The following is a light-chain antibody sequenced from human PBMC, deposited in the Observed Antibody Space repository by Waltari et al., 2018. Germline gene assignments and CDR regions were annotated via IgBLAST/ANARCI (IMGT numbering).Light chain of an antibody. Sequence: DIQMTQSPSSLSASVGDRATITCRASQTISNYLNWYQQKPGKAPKLLIYTTSTLQSGVPSRFSGSGSGTDFTLTISSLQPEDFATYYCQQSYSSPRTSGQGTQVEIK. CDR2: TTS. V-gene: IGKV1-39*01. J-gene: IGKJ1*01. CDR3: QQSYSSPRT. CDR1: QTISNY.